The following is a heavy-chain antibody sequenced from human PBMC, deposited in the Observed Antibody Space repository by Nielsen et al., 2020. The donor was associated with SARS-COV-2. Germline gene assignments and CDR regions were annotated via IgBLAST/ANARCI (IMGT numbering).Heavy chain of an antibody. V-gene: IGHV3-23*01. D-gene: IGHD6-19*01. J-gene: IGHJ5*02. CDR3: AKVRPIAVAAMSWFDP. CDR1: GFTFSSYA. CDR2: ISGSGGST. Sequence: GGSLRLSCAASGFTFSSYAMSWVRQAPGKGLEWVSAISGSGGSTYYADSVKGRFTISRDNSKNTLYLQMNSLRAEGTAVYYCAKVRPIAVAAMSWFDPWGQGTLVTVSS.